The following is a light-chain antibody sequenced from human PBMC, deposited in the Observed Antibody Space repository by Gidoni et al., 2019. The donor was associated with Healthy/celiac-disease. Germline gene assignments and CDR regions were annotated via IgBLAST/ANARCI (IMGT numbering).Light chain of an antibody. J-gene: IGKJ5*01. V-gene: IGKV1-39*01. CDR3: QQSYSTPIT. Sequence: IQMTQSPSSLSASVGDRVTITCRASQSISSYLNWDQQKQGKAPKLLIYAASSLQSGVPSRFSGSGSGTDFTLTISSLQPEDFATYYCQQSYSTPITFXQXTRLEIK. CDR1: QSISSY. CDR2: AAS.